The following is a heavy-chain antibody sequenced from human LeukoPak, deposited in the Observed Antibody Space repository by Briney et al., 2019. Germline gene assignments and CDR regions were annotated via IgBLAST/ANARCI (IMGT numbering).Heavy chain of an antibody. J-gene: IGHJ4*02. CDR1: GFTFSRYS. CDR3: ARAQTYYGSGSYLY. D-gene: IGHD3-10*01. CDR2: ISSSSSTV. Sequence: GGSLRLSCAASGFTFSRYSMNWVRLAPGKGPGWVSYISSSSSTVYYADSLKGRFTISRDNAKNSLYLQMNSLRDEDTAVYYCARAQTYYGSGSYLYWGQGTLVTVSS. V-gene: IGHV3-48*02.